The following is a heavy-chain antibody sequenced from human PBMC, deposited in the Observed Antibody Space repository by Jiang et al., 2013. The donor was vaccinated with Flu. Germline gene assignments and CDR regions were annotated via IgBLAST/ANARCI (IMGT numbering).Heavy chain of an antibody. D-gene: IGHD6-13*01. J-gene: IGHJ4*02. V-gene: IGHV6-1*01. CDR2: TYYRSKWYN. CDR1: NSAA. CDR3: ARGTSSLYSSSWVFDY. Sequence: NSAAWNWIRQSPSRGLEWLGRTYYRSKWYNDYAVSVKSRITIDPDTSQNQFSLQLNSVTPEDTAVYYCARGTSSLYSSSWVFDYWGQGTLVTVSS.